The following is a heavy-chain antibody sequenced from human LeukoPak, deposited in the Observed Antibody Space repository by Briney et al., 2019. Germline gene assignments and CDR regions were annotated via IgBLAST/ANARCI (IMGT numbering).Heavy chain of an antibody. CDR3: AALPLPGGAGRVWFDA. J-gene: IGHJ5*02. D-gene: IGHD3-16*01. Sequence: SETLSLTCSVSGDSISNNNWSWAWIRQLPGKGLEWIGTMPFDEKVSDNEIPSYNPSLKGRATISAEKSKNQLSLKVKSLTAADTASYYGAALPLPGGAGRVWFDAWGQGTLVIVSS. CDR2: MPFDEKVSDNEIP. V-gene: IGHV4-39*01. CDR1: GDSISNNNWS.